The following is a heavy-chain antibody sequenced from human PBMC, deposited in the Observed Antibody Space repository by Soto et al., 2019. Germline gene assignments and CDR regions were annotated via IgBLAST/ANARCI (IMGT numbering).Heavy chain of an antibody. CDR1: GGSISSGDYY. V-gene: IGHV4-30-4*01. D-gene: IGHD3-9*01. Sequence: SETLSLTCTVSGGSISSGDYYWSWIRQPPGKGLEWIGYIYYSGSTYYNPSLKSRVTISVDTSKNQFSLKLSSVTAADTAVYYCARAPGYFDWLLYYYYYYGMDVWGQGTTVTVSS. J-gene: IGHJ6*02. CDR3: ARAPGYFDWLLYYYYYYGMDV. CDR2: IYYSGST.